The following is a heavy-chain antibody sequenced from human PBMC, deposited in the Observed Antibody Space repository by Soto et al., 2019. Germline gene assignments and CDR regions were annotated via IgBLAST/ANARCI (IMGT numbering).Heavy chain of an antibody. Sequence: GGSLRLSCAASGFTFSSYAMHWVRQAPGKGLEWVAVISYDGSNKYYADSVKGRFTISRDNSKNTLYLQMNSLRAEDTAVYYCARDLAPTSCTSCYGDLDYWGQGTLVTVSS. V-gene: IGHV3-30-3*01. D-gene: IGHD2-2*01. J-gene: IGHJ4*02. CDR3: ARDLAPTSCTSCYGDLDY. CDR1: GFTFSSYA. CDR2: ISYDGSNK.